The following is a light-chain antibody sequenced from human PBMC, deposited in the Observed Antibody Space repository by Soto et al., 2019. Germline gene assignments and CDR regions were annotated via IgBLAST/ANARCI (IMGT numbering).Light chain of an antibody. J-gene: IGLJ1*01. CDR1: SSDVGGYDY. CDR3: SSYKSTNAPYV. Sequence: QSVLTQPASVSGSPGQSITVSCTGTSSDVGGYDYVSWYQQHPGKAPKLIIFEVNNRPSGVSNRFSGSKSGNTASLTISELQAEDEADYYCSSYKSTNAPYVFGTGTKVTVL. CDR2: EVN. V-gene: IGLV2-14*01.